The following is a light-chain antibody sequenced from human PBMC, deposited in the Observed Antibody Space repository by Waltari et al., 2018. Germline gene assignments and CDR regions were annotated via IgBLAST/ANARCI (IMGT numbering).Light chain of an antibody. CDR1: KLGDKY. CDR3: QTWDTTTTWV. CDR2: QDK. V-gene: IGLV3-1*01. Sequence: SLELTQPPSVSVSPGQTATITCFADKLGDKYVSWYQQRPGPSPVLVIYQDKKRPSGIPERCSGSKSGNTATLTSSGAQALEEGDYYCQTWDTTTTWVFGGGTKVTVL. J-gene: IGLJ3*02.